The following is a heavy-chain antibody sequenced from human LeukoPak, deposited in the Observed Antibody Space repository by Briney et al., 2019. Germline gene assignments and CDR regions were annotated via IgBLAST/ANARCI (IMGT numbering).Heavy chain of an antibody. J-gene: IGHJ4*02. CDR1: GFTFDDYA. D-gene: IGHD2-2*01. Sequence: PGGSLRFSCAASGFTFDDYAMHWVRQAPGKGLEWVSGISWNSGSIGYADSVKGRFTISRDNAKNSLYLQMNSLRAEDMALYYCAKGVCSSTSCYEGYDYWGQGTLVTVSS. CDR3: AKGVCSSTSCYEGYDY. V-gene: IGHV3-9*03. CDR2: ISWNSGSI.